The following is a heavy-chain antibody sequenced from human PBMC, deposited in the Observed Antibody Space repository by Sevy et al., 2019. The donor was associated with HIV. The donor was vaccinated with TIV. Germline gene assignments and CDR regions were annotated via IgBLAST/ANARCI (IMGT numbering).Heavy chain of an antibody. CDR3: ARDFVAGNYCDY. CDR1: GFTFSDYY. V-gene: IGHV3-11*01. J-gene: IGHJ4*02. CDR2: ISSSGGVR. D-gene: IGHD6-19*01. Sequence: GGSLRLSCAASGFTFSDYYMSWIRQAPGKGLEGISYISSSGGVRYYVDSLKGRFTISRENAKNSLYLQMNSLRADDTAVYYCARDFVAGNYCDYWGQGTLVTVSS.